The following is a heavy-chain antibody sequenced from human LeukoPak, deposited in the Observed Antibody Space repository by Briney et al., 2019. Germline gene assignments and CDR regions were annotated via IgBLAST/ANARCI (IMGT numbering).Heavy chain of an antibody. D-gene: IGHD3-9*01. Sequence: ASVKVSCKASGYTFTGYYMHWVRQAPGQGLEWMGRINPNSGGTNYAQEFQGRVTMTRDTSISTAYMELSRLRSDDTAVYYCAREGYDILTGFFDYWGQGTLVTVSS. CDR1: GYTFTGYY. J-gene: IGHJ4*02. CDR3: AREGYDILTGFFDY. V-gene: IGHV1-2*06. CDR2: INPNSGGT.